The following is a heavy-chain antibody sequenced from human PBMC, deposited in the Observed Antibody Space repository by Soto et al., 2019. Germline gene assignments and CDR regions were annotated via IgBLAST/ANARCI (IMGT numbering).Heavy chain of an antibody. D-gene: IGHD6-6*01. V-gene: IGHV2-70*01. CDR2: IDWDDDK. J-gene: IGHJ6*02. CDR3: ARIRTTRWGPARASATDV. CDR1: GFSLSTSGMC. Sequence: SGPTLVNPTQTLTLTCTFSGFSLSTSGMCVSWIRQPPGKALEWLALIDWDDDKYYSTSLKTRLTISKDTSKNQVVLTMANMDPVDTATYYCARIRTTRWGPARASATDVWGQATTLTVSS.